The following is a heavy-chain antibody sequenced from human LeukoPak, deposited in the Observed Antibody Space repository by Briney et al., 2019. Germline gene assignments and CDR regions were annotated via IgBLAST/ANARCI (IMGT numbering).Heavy chain of an antibody. Sequence: GGSLRLSCSASGFTLSRYIMNWVRQAPRKGLEWVSSISSTSIYRYYADSVKGPFTISRDNAKNSLYLQINSLRAEDTAVYFCARAEHYYYDSSGYHTVTPREFAPWGQGTLVTV. J-gene: IGHJ5*02. D-gene: IGHD3-22*01. CDR3: ARAEHYYYDSSGYHTVTPREFAP. V-gene: IGHV3-21*01. CDR2: ISSTSIYR. CDR1: GFTLSRYI.